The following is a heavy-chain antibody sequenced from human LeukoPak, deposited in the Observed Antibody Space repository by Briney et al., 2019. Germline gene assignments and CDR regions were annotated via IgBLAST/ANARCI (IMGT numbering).Heavy chain of an antibody. J-gene: IGHJ4*02. CDR2: INPNSGGT. Sequence: ASVKVSCKASGYTFTGYYMHWVRQAPGQGLEWMGWINPNSGGTNYAQKFQGRVTITTDESTSTAYMELSSLRSEDTAVYYCATATVTTEGLYFDYWGQGTLVTVSS. D-gene: IGHD4-17*01. V-gene: IGHV1-2*02. CDR3: ATATVTTEGLYFDY. CDR1: GYTFTGYY.